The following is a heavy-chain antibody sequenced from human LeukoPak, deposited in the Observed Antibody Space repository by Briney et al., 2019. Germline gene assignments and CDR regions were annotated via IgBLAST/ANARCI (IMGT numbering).Heavy chain of an antibody. V-gene: IGHV4-59*01. CDR3: ARGVVAKGFKQQTGWFDP. CDR2: IYYSGST. J-gene: IGHJ5*02. Sequence: SETLSLTCTVSGGSISSYYWSWIRQPPGKGLEWIGYIYYSGSTNYNPSLKSRVTISVDTSKNQFSLKLSSVTAADTAVYYCARGVVAKGFKQQTGWFDPWGQGTLVTVSS. CDR1: GGSISSYY. D-gene: IGHD6-13*01.